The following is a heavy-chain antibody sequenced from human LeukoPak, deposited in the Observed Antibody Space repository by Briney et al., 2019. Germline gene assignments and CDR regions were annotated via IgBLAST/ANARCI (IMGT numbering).Heavy chain of an antibody. J-gene: IGHJ6*03. CDR3: ARARGSGSYYGHDYYYYHYMDV. D-gene: IGHD3-10*01. V-gene: IGHV1-46*01. CDR1: GDTFTTDY. Sequence: ASVKVSCKASGDTFTTDYIHWVRQGPGHGPEWMGVSNPSGGSTTNAQKFQGRVTMTRDTSTSTVYMVLSSLRSEDTAIYYCARARGSGSYYGHDYYYYHYMDVWGKGTTVTVSS. CDR2: SNPSGGST.